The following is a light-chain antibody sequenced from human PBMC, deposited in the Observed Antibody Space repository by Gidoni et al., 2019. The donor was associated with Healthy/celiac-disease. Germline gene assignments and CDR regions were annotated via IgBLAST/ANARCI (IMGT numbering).Light chain of an antibody. CDR2: AAS. CDR1: QRISSY. CDR3: QQSYSTPHT. J-gene: IGKJ4*01. V-gene: IGKV1-39*01. Sequence: DIQMPQSPSSLSASVGDRVTITCRASQRISSYLNWYQQKPGKAPKLLIYAASSLQSGVPSRFSGSGSGTDFTLTISSLQPEDFATYYCQQSYSTPHTFGGXAKVEIK.